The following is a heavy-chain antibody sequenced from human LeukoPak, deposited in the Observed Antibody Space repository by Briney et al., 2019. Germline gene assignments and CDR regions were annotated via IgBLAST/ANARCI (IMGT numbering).Heavy chain of an antibody. V-gene: IGHV1-2*02. CDR1: GYTFTDYY. CDR3: ARDMKDDGSSGPIEY. Sequence: ASVKVSCKASGYTFTDYYMHWVRQAPGQGLEWMGWINPNSGGTSYAQKFQGRVTMTRDTSISTSYMELSRLIYDDTAIYYCARDMKDDGSSGPIEYWGQGTLLIVSS. CDR2: INPNSGGT. J-gene: IGHJ4*02. D-gene: IGHD3-22*01.